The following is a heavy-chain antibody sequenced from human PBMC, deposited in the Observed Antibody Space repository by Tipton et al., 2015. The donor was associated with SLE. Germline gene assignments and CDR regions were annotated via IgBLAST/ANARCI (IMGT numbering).Heavy chain of an antibody. D-gene: IGHD7-27*01. J-gene: IGHJ2*01. CDR1: GYSISSGYY. CDR3: ARGGTGDGYFDL. V-gene: IGHV4-38-2*02. Sequence: TLSFTCTVSGYSISSGYYWGWIRQPPGKGLEWIGDIYYSGSTNYNPSLKSRVTISVDRSKNQFSLKLSSVTAADTAVYYCARGGTGDGYFDLWGRGTLVTVSS. CDR2: IYYSGST.